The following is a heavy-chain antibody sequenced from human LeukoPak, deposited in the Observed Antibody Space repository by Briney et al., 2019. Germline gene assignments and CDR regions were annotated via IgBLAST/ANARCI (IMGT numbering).Heavy chain of an antibody. D-gene: IGHD2-2*01. CDR1: GYTFTNYY. V-gene: IGHV5-51*01. CDR3: ARRYCSSTSCKPYFFDY. J-gene: IGHJ4*02. Sequence: GESLKISCKVSGYTFTNYYIGWVRQTPGKGLEWMGIISPGDSDARYSPSFQGQVTISPDKSISAAYLRWSSLKASDTAMYYCARRYCSSTSCKPYFFDYWGQGTLVTVSS. CDR2: ISPGDSDA.